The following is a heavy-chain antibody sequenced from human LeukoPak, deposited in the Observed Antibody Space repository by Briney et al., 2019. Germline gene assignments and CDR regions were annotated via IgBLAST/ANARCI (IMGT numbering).Heavy chain of an antibody. V-gene: IGHV5-10-1*01. Sequence: GESLRISCKGSGYSFTSYWISWVGQILGKGLEWMGRIDPSDSYTNYSPSFQGHVTISADKSISTAYLQWSSLKASDTAMYYCARRNDYSNYVDYWGQGTLVTVSS. J-gene: IGHJ4*02. CDR1: GYSFTSYW. CDR3: ARRNDYSNYVDY. D-gene: IGHD4-11*01. CDR2: IDPSDSYT.